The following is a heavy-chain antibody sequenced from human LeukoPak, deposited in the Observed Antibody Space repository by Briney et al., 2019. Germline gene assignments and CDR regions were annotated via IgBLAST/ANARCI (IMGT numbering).Heavy chain of an antibody. V-gene: IGHV3-30*03. CDR1: GFTVSSNY. Sequence: GGSLRLSCAASGFTVSSNYMSWVRQAPGKGLEWVAVISYDGSNKYYADSVKGRFTISRDNSKNTLYLQMNSLRGEDTAVYYCARDRKGGSGWTLFDYWGQGTLVTVSS. D-gene: IGHD6-19*01. CDR3: ARDRKGGSGWTLFDY. J-gene: IGHJ4*02. CDR2: ISYDGSNK.